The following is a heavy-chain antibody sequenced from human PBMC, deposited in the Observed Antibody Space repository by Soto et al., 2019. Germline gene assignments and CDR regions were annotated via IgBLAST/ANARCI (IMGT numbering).Heavy chain of an antibody. J-gene: IGHJ6*02. CDR1: GFTFSSYA. D-gene: IGHD2-2*01. Sequence: QVQLVESGGGVVQPGRSLRLSCAASGFTFSSYAMHWVRQAPGKGLEWVAVISYDGSNKYYADSVKGRFTISRDNSKNTLYLQMNSLRAEDTAVYYCARESGYCSSTSCYYYYGMDVWGQGTTVTVSS. CDR3: ARESGYCSSTSCYYYYGMDV. V-gene: IGHV3-30-3*01. CDR2: ISYDGSNK.